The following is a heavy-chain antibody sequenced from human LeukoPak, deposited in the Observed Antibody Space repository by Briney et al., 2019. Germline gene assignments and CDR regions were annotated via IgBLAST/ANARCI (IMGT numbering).Heavy chain of an antibody. CDR3: AKDQYSSSWYGYFDY. CDR2: ISGSGGST. CDR1: GLTFSSYA. J-gene: IGHJ4*02. V-gene: IGHV3-23*01. D-gene: IGHD6-13*01. Sequence: GGSLRLSCAASGLTFSSYAMSWVRQAPGKGLEWVSAISGSGGSTYYADSVKGRFTISRDNSKNTLYLQMNSLRAEDTAVYYCAKDQYSSSWYGYFDYWGQGTLVTVSS.